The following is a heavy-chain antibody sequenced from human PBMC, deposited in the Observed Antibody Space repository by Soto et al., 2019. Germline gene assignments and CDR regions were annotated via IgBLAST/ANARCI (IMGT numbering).Heavy chain of an antibody. CDR2: INHSGST. J-gene: IGHJ4*02. D-gene: IGHD3-10*01. Sequence: SETLSLTCAVYGGSFSGYYWSWIRQPPGKGLEWIGEINHSGSTNYNPSLKSRVTISVDTSKNQFSLKLSSVTAADTAVYYCAREESYYGSGSSYFFDDWGQGTLVTVSS. V-gene: IGHV4-34*01. CDR1: GGSFSGYY. CDR3: AREESYYGSGSSYFFDD.